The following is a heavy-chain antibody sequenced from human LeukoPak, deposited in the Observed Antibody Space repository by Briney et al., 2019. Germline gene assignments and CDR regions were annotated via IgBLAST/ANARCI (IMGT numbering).Heavy chain of an antibody. J-gene: IGHJ3*02. V-gene: IGHV3-30-3*01. Sequence: GGSLRLSCAASGFTFSSYAMHWVRQAPGKGLEWVAVISYDGSNKYYADSVKGRFTISRDNSKNTLYLQMNSLRAEDTAVYYCASDWADAFDIWGQGTMVTVSS. CDR2: ISYDGSNK. CDR3: ASDWADAFDI. D-gene: IGHD7-27*01. CDR1: GFTFSSYA.